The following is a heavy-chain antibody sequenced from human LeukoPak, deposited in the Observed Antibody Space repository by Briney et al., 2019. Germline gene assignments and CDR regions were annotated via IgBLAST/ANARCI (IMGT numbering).Heavy chain of an antibody. V-gene: IGHV3-30-3*01. CDR3: ARASSGYYDS. Sequence: GGSLRLSCAGSGFTFSSYAMHWVRQAPGKGLEWVSVISYDGSNIYYADSVKGRFTISRDNSKTTLYLQMNSLRAEDTAVYYCARASSGYYDSWGQGTLVTVSS. CDR2: ISYDGSNI. CDR1: GFTFSSYA. J-gene: IGHJ4*02. D-gene: IGHD3-22*01.